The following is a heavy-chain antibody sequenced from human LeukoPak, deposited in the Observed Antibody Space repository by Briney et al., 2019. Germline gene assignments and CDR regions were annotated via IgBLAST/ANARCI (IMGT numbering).Heavy chain of an antibody. D-gene: IGHD2-2*01. V-gene: IGHV3-21*01. J-gene: IGHJ6*02. CDR2: ISSSSSYI. CDR3: ARAASYYYYYYGMDV. CDR1: GFTFSSCS. Sequence: GGSLRLSCAASGFTFSSCSMNWVRQAPGKGLEWVSSISSSSSYIYYADSVKGRFTISRDNAKNSLYLQMNSLRAEDTAVYYCARAASYYYYYYGMDVWGQGTTVTVSS.